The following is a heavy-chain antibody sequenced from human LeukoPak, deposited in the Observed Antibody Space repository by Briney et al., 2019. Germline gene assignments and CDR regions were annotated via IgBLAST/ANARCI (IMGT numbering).Heavy chain of an antibody. D-gene: IGHD3-22*01. V-gene: IGHV3-74*01. CDR1: GFTFSTYW. CDR2: IKSDGGT. CDR3: ARTPSEIGGYYPEYFRH. J-gene: IGHJ1*01. Sequence: GGSLRLSCAASGFTFSTYWMHWVCQAPGKGLVWVSRIKSDGGTNYADSVKGRFTISRDNAKKTVSLQMNSLRPEDTGVYYCARTPSEIGGYYPEYFRHWGQGTLVTVSS.